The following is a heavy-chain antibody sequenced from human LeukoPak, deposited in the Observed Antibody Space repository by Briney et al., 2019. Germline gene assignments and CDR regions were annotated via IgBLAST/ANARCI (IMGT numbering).Heavy chain of an antibody. V-gene: IGHV4-34*01. CDR3: ARTYYYDASAYYSDPLLFDF. J-gene: IGHJ4*02. CDR1: GGSVSDHYS. CDR2: ISHRGRS. D-gene: IGHD3-22*01. Sequence: SETLSLTCAVYGGSVSDHYSWGWIRQPPGKGLEWIGEISHRGRSNYNPSLKSRVTMSVDTSTRQISLKVTSVTAAETAIYYCARTYYYDASAYYSDPLLFDFWGQGSLVTVSS.